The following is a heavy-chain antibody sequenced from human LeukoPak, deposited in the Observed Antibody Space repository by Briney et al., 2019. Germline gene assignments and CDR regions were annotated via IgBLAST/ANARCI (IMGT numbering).Heavy chain of an antibody. J-gene: IGHJ4*02. Sequence: SETLSLTCTVSGGSISSYYWSWIRQPAGKGLEWIGRIYTGGSTNYNPSLKSRVTMSVDTSKNQFSLKLSSVTAADTAVYYCARLLYYYDSSGYYYVGGFDYWGQGTLVTVSS. V-gene: IGHV4-4*07. D-gene: IGHD3-22*01. CDR2: IYTGGST. CDR3: ARLLYYYDSSGYYYVGGFDY. CDR1: GGSISSYY.